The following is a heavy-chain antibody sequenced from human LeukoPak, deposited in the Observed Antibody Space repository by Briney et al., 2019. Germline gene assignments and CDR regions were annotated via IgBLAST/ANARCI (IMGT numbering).Heavy chain of an antibody. D-gene: IGHD3-10*01. V-gene: IGHV3-53*01. J-gene: IGHJ4*02. CDR1: GLTVRRNK. CDR2: IYGGGNL. Sequence: GGSLRLSCAASGLTVRRNKMNWFRKPPGKGLEWVSVIYGGGNLYYADSVKGRFTISRDNSKNTLYLQMNSLRAEDTAVYYCAKTPRLYGSGSYYNWWGQGTLVTVSS. CDR3: AKTPRLYGSGSYYNW.